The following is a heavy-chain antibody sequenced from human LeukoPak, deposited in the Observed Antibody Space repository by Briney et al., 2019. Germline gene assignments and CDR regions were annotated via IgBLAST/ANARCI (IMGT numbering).Heavy chain of an antibody. Sequence: GGSLRLSCAASGFTFSSYSMNWVRQAPGKGLEWVSSISSSSSYIYYADSVKGRFTISRDNAKNSLYLQMNSLRAEDTAVYYCARDPRKDYYDSSGYYLWYSDYWGQGTLVTVSS. J-gene: IGHJ4*02. CDR1: GFTFSSYS. CDR2: ISSSSSYI. V-gene: IGHV3-21*01. CDR3: ARDPRKDYYDSSGYYLWYSDY. D-gene: IGHD3-22*01.